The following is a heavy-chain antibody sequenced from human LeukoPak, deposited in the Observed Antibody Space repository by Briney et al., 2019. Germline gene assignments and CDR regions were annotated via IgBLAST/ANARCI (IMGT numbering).Heavy chain of an antibody. CDR3: AKHYMGSYYNRGLDY. J-gene: IGHJ4*02. D-gene: IGHD3-10*01. CDR1: GVSFDNYY. V-gene: IGHV4-34*01. CDR2: IDHSGST. Sequence: SETLSLTCGVYGVSFDNYYWNWIRHSPGKGLEWIGEIDHSGSTMYNPSLKSRVTISVDTSKNQFSLKLSSVTAADTAVYYCAKHYMGSYYNRGLDYWGQGTLVTVSS.